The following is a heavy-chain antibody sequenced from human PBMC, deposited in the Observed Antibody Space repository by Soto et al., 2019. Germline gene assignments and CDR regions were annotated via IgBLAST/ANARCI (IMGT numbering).Heavy chain of an antibody. J-gene: IGHJ4*02. Sequence: GESLKISCKGSGYSFTSYWIGWVRQMPGKGLECMGIIYPGDSDTRYSPSFQGQVTISADKSISTAYLQWSSLKASDTAMYYCARLTLAHDSSGYHIFDYWGRGTLVTVSS. V-gene: IGHV5-51*01. CDR1: GYSFTSYW. CDR3: ARLTLAHDSSGYHIFDY. D-gene: IGHD3-22*01. CDR2: IYPGDSDT.